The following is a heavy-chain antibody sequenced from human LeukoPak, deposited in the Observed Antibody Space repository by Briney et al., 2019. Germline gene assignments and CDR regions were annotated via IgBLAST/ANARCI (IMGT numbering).Heavy chain of an antibody. CDR3: AKDRQTGTVPYYLDY. Sequence: GGSLRLSCAASGFTFSSYGMHWVRQAPGKGLEWVAFIRYDGSNKYYADSVKGRFTISRDNSKNTLYLQMNSLRAEDTAVYYCAKDRQTGTVPYYLDYWGQGTLVTVSS. CDR1: GFTFSSYG. D-gene: IGHD1-1*01. CDR2: IRYDGSNK. J-gene: IGHJ4*02. V-gene: IGHV3-30*02.